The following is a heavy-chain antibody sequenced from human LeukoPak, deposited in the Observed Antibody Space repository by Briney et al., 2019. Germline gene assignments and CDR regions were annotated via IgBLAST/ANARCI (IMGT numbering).Heavy chain of an antibody. V-gene: IGHV3-74*01. CDR1: GFTFSSFW. J-gene: IGHJ3*01. D-gene: IGHD3-16*01. Sequence: GGSLRLSCAASGFTFSSFWMYWVRQPPGKGLVWVSRINSDGGSTTYADSVKGRFTISRDNAKNTVYLQMNSLRAEDTAVYYCARRRERGASDAFAFWGQGTMVTVSS. CDR2: INSDGGST. CDR3: ARRRERGASDAFAF.